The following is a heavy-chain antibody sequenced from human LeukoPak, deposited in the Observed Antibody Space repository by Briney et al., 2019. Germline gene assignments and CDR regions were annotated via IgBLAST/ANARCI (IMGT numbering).Heavy chain of an antibody. CDR1: GASITDNY. Sequence: SETLSLTCSVSGASITDNYWMWIRQPPGKGLEWIGYIHSGGNTNYNPALRSRATFSIATSRAQFSLTLTSVSAADTAVYHCATQYYHINVWGKGTSVIVSS. CDR3: ATQYYHINV. CDR2: IHSGGNT. D-gene: IGHD2/OR15-2a*01. J-gene: IGHJ6*04. V-gene: IGHV4-59*01.